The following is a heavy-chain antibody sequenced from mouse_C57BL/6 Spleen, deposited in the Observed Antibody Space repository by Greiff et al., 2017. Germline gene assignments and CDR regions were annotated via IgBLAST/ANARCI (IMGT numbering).Heavy chain of an antibody. CDR3: ARSSYGRHWYCDV. CDR1: GYTFTNYG. Sequence: EVQLQQSGAELVRPGSSVKMSCKTSGYTFTNYGINWVQQRPGQGLEWIGYIYIGNGYTEYNEKFKGQATLSLDTSSSTVYMQLNSLTSEDSASYFCARSSYGRHWYCDVWGTGTTVTVSS. D-gene: IGHD1-1*01. CDR2: IYIGNGYT. J-gene: IGHJ1*03. V-gene: IGHV1-58*01.